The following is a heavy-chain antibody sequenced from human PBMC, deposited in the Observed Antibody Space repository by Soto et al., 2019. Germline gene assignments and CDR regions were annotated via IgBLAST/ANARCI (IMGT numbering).Heavy chain of an antibody. D-gene: IGHD3-3*01. Sequence: ASVKVSCKASGYTFTSYDINWVRQATGQGLEWMGWMNPNSGNTGYAQKFQGRVTMTRNTSISTAYMELSSLRSEDTAVYYCARGQTYYDFWSGYYVYYYYYGMDVWGQGTTVTVS. V-gene: IGHV1-8*01. CDR3: ARGQTYYDFWSGYYVYYYYYGMDV. CDR1: GYTFTSYD. J-gene: IGHJ6*02. CDR2: MNPNSGNT.